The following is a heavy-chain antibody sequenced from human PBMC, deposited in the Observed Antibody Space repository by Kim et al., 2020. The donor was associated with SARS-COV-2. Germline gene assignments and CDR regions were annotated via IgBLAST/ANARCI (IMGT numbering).Heavy chain of an antibody. V-gene: IGHV3-30*18. CDR2: ISYDGSNK. J-gene: IGHJ5*02. CDR1: GFTFSSYG. CDR3: AKGDDYCSSTSCYPNWFDP. Sequence: GGSLRLSCAASGFTFSSYGMHWVRQAPGKGLEWVAVISYDGSNKYYADSVKGRFTISRDNSKNTLYLQMNSLRAEDTAVYYCAKGDDYCSSTSCYPNWFDPWGQGTLVTVSS. D-gene: IGHD2-2*01.